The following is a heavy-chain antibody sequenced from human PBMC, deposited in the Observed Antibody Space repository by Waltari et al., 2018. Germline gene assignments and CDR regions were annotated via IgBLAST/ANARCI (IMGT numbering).Heavy chain of an antibody. Sequence: QVQLKQWGAGLLKPSETLSLTCAVYGGSFSGYYWSWIRQPPGKGLEWIGEINHSGSTNYNPALKRRATISVDTSKNQVSLKLSSVTAADTAVYYCARAGGRWPTDYWGQGTLVIVSS. CDR2: INHSGST. J-gene: IGHJ4*02. CDR1: GGSFSGYY. CDR3: ARAGGRWPTDY. D-gene: IGHD3-16*01. V-gene: IGHV4-34*01.